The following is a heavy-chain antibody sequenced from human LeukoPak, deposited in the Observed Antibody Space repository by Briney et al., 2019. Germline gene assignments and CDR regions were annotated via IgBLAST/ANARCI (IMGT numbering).Heavy chain of an antibody. V-gene: IGHV3-23*01. CDR2: ISGSGGST. J-gene: IGHJ4*02. Sequence: GGTLRLSCAASGFTFSSYGMSWVRQAPGKGLEWVSAISGSGGSTYYADSVKGRFTIYRDNSKNTLYLQMNSLRAEDTAVYYCAKDHKVRGVIGYWGQGTLVTVSS. D-gene: IGHD3-10*01. CDR1: GFTFSSYG. CDR3: AKDHKVRGVIGY.